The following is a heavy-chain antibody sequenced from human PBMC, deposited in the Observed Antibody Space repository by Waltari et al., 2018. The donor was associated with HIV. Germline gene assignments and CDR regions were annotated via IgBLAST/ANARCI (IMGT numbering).Heavy chain of an antibody. V-gene: IGHV4-39*01. J-gene: IGHJ5*02. Sequence: QLQLQEAGPRLVKPSETLSLTCTVSGGSVSGSSYYWVGLRQPPGKGLEWIGAVTFNGTTYYNPSLKSRLTISVDWSKNQFSLSLSSVSAADTALYYCASDYYDSSGYYPWWFDPWGQGTLVTVSS. CDR2: VTFNGTT. CDR1: GGSVSGSSYY. CDR3: ASDYYDSSGYYPWWFDP. D-gene: IGHD3-22*01.